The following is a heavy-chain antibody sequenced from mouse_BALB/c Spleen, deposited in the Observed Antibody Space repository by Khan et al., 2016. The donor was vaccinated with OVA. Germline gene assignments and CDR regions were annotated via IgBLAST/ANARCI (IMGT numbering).Heavy chain of an antibody. CDR3: ARRGLRWDFDY. D-gene: IGHD1-1*01. CDR1: GYTFINYW. J-gene: IGHJ2*01. V-gene: IGHV1-7*01. Sequence: VQLQQSGAELAKPGASVKMSCKASGYTFINYWILWIKQRPGQGLEWIGYINPSTGYTEYNQNFKDKATLTADKSSSTAYMQRSSLTSEYATVYYCARRGLRWDFDYWGQGTTLTVSS. CDR2: INPSTGYT.